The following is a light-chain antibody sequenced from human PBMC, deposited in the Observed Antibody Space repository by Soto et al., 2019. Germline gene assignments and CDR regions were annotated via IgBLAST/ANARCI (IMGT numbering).Light chain of an antibody. J-gene: IGKJ1*01. CDR1: QSISSY. Sequence: DIQMTQSPSSLSASVGDRVTITCRASQSISSYLNWYQQKPGKAHKLLIYAASSWQSGVPSRFSGSGSGTDFTLTISSLQPEDFSTYYCQQSYSTLTWTFGQGTQVEIK. CDR2: AAS. CDR3: QQSYSTLTWT. V-gene: IGKV1-39*01.